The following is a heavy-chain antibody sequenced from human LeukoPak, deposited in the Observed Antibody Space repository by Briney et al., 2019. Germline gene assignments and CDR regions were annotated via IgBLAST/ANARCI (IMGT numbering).Heavy chain of an antibody. Sequence: PGGSLRLSCAASGFTFSSYAMHWVRQAPGKGLEWVAVISHDGTIKYYADSVKGRFTISRDNSKNTLYLQMNTLRAEDTAVYYCAKGARSSSGYTTDWGQGILVTVSS. J-gene: IGHJ4*02. CDR1: GFTFSSYA. V-gene: IGHV3-30*04. CDR2: ISHDGTIK. D-gene: IGHD3-22*01. CDR3: AKGARSSSGYTTD.